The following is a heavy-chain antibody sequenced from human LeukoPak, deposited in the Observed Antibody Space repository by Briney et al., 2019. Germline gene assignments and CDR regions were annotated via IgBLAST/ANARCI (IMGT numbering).Heavy chain of an antibody. CDR1: GFTFSSYS. CDR2: ISSSSSYI. D-gene: IGHD3-10*01. V-gene: IGHV3-21*01. Sequence: GGSLRLSCAASGFTFSSYSMNWVRQAPGKGLEWVSSISSSSSYIYYADSEKGRFTISRDNAKNSLYLQTNSLRAEDTAVYYCARGASVLLWFGEFQNWFDPWGQGTLVTVSS. CDR3: ARGASVLLWFGEFQNWFDP. J-gene: IGHJ5*02.